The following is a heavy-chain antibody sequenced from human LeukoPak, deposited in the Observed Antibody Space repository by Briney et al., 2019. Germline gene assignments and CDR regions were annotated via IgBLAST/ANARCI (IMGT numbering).Heavy chain of an antibody. CDR2: IKPKTDGETT. V-gene: IGHV3-15*07. Sequence: GGSLRLSYAASVFTFSNAYMNWVRQAPGKGLEWVGRIKPKTDGETTEYAAPVKGRFSISRDDSKNMLYLQMNSLKTEDTAVYYCITPLPYSAQGGQGTLVTVSS. CDR1: VFTFSNAY. J-gene: IGHJ4*02. D-gene: IGHD2-21*01. CDR3: ITPLPYSAQ.